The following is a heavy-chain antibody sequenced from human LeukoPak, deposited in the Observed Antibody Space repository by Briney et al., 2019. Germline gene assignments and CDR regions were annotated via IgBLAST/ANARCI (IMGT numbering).Heavy chain of an antibody. D-gene: IGHD1-1*01. Sequence: PGGSLRLSCVASGFTFSSSYSLNWARQAPGKGLEWVSSISSSSSYIYYADSVKGRFTISRDNAKNSLYLQMNSLRAEDTAVYYCASQTEYYFDYWGQGTLVTVSS. J-gene: IGHJ4*02. CDR3: ASQTEYYFDY. CDR2: ISSSSSYI. V-gene: IGHV3-21*01. CDR1: GFTFSSSYS.